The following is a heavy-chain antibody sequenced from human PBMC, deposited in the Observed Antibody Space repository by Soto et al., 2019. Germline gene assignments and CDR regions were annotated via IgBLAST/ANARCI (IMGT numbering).Heavy chain of an antibody. D-gene: IGHD2-8*01. J-gene: IGHJ6*02. CDR1: SGSIGTTNW. Sequence: QVQLQESGPGLVKPSGTLSLTCAVSSGSIGTTNWWSWVRQTPGKGLEWIGEIFHSGNTYYNPSRAGRVTISVDTSKNQFSLNLRSVTAADTAVYYCARRTWGMDVWGQGTTVTVSS. V-gene: IGHV4-4*02. CDR2: IFHSGNT. CDR3: ARRTWGMDV.